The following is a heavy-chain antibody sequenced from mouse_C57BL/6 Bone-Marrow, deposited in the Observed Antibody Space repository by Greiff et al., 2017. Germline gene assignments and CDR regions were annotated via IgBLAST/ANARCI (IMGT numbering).Heavy chain of an antibody. J-gene: IGHJ2*01. CDR3: ARDGNYEDYFGY. V-gene: IGHV1-59*01. CDR2: IDPSDSYT. CDR1: GYTFTSYW. Sequence: QVQLQQPGAELVRPGTSVKLSCKASGYTFTSYWMHWVKQRPGQGLEWIGVIDPSDSYTNYNQKFKGKATLTVDTSSSTAYMQLSSLTSEDSAVYYCARDGNYEDYFGYGGQGTTLTVAS. D-gene: IGHD2-1*01.